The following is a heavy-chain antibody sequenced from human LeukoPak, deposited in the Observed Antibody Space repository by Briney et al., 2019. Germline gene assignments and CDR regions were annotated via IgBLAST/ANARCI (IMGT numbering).Heavy chain of an antibody. CDR1: GYTFTSYG. J-gene: IGHJ4*02. V-gene: IGHV1-18*01. D-gene: IGHD4-17*01. CDR3: AREVNGDYYFDY. Sequence: ASVEVSCKASGYTFTSYGISWVRQAPGQGLEWMGWISAYNGNTNYAQKLQGRVTMTTDTSTSTAYMELRSLRSDDTAVYYCAREVNGDYYFDYWGQGTLVTVSS. CDR2: ISAYNGNT.